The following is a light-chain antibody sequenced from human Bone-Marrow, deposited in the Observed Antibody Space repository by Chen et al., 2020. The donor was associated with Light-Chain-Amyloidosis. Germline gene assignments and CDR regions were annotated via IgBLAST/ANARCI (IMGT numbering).Light chain of an antibody. V-gene: IGLV5-45*02. CDR2: YKSDSDR. CDR1: SGINVGAYR. CDR3: LIWHSGAWV. J-gene: IGLJ3*02. Sequence: QAVLTQPSSLSASPGASASLTCTLRSGINVGAYRIYWFQQKPGSPPQYPLRYKSDSDRKQGSGVPSRFSGSTDTAANAGILLISGLQDEEDADYCCLIWHSGAWVFGGGTKLSVL.